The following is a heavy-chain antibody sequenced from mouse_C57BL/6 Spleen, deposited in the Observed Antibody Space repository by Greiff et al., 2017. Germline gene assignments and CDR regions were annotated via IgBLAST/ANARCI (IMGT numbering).Heavy chain of an antibody. CDR1: GYAFSSSW. CDR2: IYPGDGDT. CDR3: AGGDIGGYYEVWAY. D-gene: IGHD2-3*01. J-gene: IGHJ3*01. V-gene: IGHV1-82*01. Sequence: QVQLKQSGPELVKPGASVKISCKASGYAFSSSWMNWVKQRPGKGLEWIGRIYPGDGDTNYNGKFKGKATLTADKSSSTAYMQLSSLTSEDSAVYFCAGGDIGGYYEVWAYWGQGTLVTVSA.